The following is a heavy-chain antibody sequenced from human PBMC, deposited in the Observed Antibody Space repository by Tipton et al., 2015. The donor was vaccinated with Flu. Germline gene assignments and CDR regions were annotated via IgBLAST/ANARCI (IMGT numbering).Heavy chain of an antibody. CDR3: ASGGGYNH. D-gene: IGHD5-24*01. J-gene: IGHJ4*02. Sequence: SLRLSCVGSGFSLSSYEMNWVRQAPGKGLEWLSYIRSSGNSIYYADSVKGRFTISRDNAKNSLYLQMHNLRAEDTAVYYCASGGGYNHWGQGNLVTVSS. CDR1: GFSLSSYE. CDR2: IRSSGNSI. V-gene: IGHV3-48*03.